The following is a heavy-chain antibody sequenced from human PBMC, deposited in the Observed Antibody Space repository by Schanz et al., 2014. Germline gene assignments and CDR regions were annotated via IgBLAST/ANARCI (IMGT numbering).Heavy chain of an antibody. J-gene: IGHJ4*02. Sequence: QVRLVQSGAEAREPGASVKVSCKATGYMFDTYGFAWVRQAPGQGLERMGWISTYNGYTRYGQKFQDRLSWPTDTDTATAHVELRSLRTDDTAVYYCARAPTRMNMFRGVTYFFDYGGQGTLVTVSS. V-gene: IGHV1-18*04. CDR2: ISTYNGYT. D-gene: IGHD3-10*01. CDR1: GYMFDTYG. CDR3: ARAPTRMNMFRGVTYFFDY.